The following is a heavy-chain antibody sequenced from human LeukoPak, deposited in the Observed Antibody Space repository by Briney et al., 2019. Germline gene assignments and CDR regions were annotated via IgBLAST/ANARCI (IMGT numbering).Heavy chain of an antibody. J-gene: IGHJ6*03. Sequence: PSQTLSLTCTVSGGSISSGGYYWSWIRQHPGKGLEWIGYIYYSGSTYYNPSLKSRVTISVDTSKNQFSLKLSPVTAADTAVYYCAGLRTVVYYYYMDVWGKGTTVTVSS. V-gene: IGHV4-31*03. CDR3: AGLRTVVYYYYMDV. CDR1: GGSISSGGYY. D-gene: IGHD5-12*01. CDR2: IYYSGST.